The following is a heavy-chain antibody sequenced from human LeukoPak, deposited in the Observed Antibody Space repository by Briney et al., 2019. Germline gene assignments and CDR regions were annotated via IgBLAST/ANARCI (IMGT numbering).Heavy chain of an antibody. V-gene: IGHV3-21*01. CDR2: IISSSSYI. D-gene: IGHD2/OR15-2a*01. CDR3: AREPSYVIDY. Sequence: PGGSLRLSCAASGFTFSSYSMNWVRQAPGKGLEWVSSIISSSSYIYYADSGKGRFTISRDNAKNSLYLQMNSLRAEDTAVYYCAREPSYVIDYWGQGTLVTVSS. J-gene: IGHJ4*02. CDR1: GFTFSSYS.